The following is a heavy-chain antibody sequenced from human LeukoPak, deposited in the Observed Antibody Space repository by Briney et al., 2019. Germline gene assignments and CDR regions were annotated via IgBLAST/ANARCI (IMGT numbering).Heavy chain of an antibody. CDR3: ARGGGGSSTVTTYWFDP. D-gene: IGHD4-17*01. Sequence: SETLSLTCTVSGGSISSSSYYWGWIRQPPGKGLEWIGSIYYSGSTYYNPSLKSRLTISVDTSKNQFSLKLNSVTAADTAAYYCARGGGGSSTVTTYWFDPWGQGALVTVSS. J-gene: IGHJ5*02. V-gene: IGHV4-39*07. CDR1: GGSISSSSYY. CDR2: IYYSGST.